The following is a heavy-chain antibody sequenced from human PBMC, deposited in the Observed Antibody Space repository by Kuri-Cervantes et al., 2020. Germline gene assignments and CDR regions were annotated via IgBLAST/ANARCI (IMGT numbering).Heavy chain of an antibody. D-gene: IGHD3-10*01. CDR3: ASQLLRYYGSGSYYSIYYYYGMEV. J-gene: IGHJ6*02. V-gene: IGHV1-2*02. Sequence: ASVKVSCKASGYTFTGYYMHWVRQAPGQGLEWMGWINPNSGDTNYAQKFQGRVTMTRDTSISTAYMELSSLRSDDTAVYYSASQLLRYYGSGSYYSIYYYYGMEVWSQGTTVTVSS. CDR2: INPNSGDT. CDR1: GYTFTGYY.